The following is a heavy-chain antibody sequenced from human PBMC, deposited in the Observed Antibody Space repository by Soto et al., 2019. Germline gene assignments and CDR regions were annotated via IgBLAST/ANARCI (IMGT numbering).Heavy chain of an antibody. V-gene: IGHV3-30-3*01. J-gene: IGHJ6*02. Sequence: QVQLVESGGGVVQPGRSLRLSCAASGFTFSSYAMHWVRQAPGKGLEWVAVISYDGSNKYYADSVKGRFTISRDNSKNTLYLQMNSLRAEDTAVYYCARVGVPYCISTSCLLGMDVWGQGTTVTVSS. D-gene: IGHD2-2*01. CDR3: ARVGVPYCISTSCLLGMDV. CDR2: ISYDGSNK. CDR1: GFTFSSYA.